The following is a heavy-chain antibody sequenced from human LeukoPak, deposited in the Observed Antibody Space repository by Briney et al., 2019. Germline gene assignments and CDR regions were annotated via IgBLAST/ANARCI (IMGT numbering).Heavy chain of an antibody. Sequence: SETLSLTCTVSGGSISSYYWSWIRQPPGKGLEWIGYIYYSGSTNYNPSLKSRVTISVDTSKNQFSLKLSSVTAADTAVYYCARHPTYYDFWSGTPWFDPWGQGTLVTVSS. V-gene: IGHV4-59*08. CDR1: GGSISSYY. CDR2: IYYSGST. CDR3: ARHPTYYDFWSGTPWFDP. D-gene: IGHD3-3*01. J-gene: IGHJ5*02.